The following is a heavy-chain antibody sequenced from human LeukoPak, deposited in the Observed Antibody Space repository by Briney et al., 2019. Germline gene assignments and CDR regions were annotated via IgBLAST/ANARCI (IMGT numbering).Heavy chain of an antibody. Sequence: GGSLRLSCAASGFTFSIYNMNWVRQAPGKGLEWVSSISSSSSYIYYADSVKGRFTISRDNAKNSLYLQMNSQRAEDTAVYYCARVTTTVTTPFDYWGQGTLVTVSS. CDR2: ISSSSSYI. CDR1: GFTFSIYN. CDR3: ARVTTTVTTPFDY. V-gene: IGHV3-21*01. J-gene: IGHJ4*02. D-gene: IGHD4-17*01.